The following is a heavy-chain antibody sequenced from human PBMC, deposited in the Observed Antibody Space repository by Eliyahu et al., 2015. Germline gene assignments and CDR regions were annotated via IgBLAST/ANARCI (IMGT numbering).Heavy chain of an antibody. CDR1: GGSISSSSYY. J-gene: IGHJ4*02. Sequence: QLQLQESGPGLVKPSETLSLTCTVXGGSISSSSYYWGWIRQPPGKGLEWIGSIYYSGSTYYNPSLKSRVTISVDTSKNQFSLKLSSVTAADTAVYYCADQQWLAYFDYWGQGTLVTVSS. CDR3: ADQQWLAYFDY. V-gene: IGHV4-39*01. D-gene: IGHD6-19*01. CDR2: IYYSGST.